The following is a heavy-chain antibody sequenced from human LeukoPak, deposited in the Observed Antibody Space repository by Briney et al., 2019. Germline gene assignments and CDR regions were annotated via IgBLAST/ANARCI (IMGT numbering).Heavy chain of an antibody. D-gene: IGHD6-6*01. CDR1: GDSVSSNSAS. J-gene: IGHJ5*02. CDR2: TYYRSNWNS. V-gene: IGHV6-1*01. Sequence: SQTLSLTCAIYGDSVSSNSASWNWIRQTPTRGFEWLGRTYYRSNWNSDYAISVKSRITINPDTSMNQFSLHLKSVTPEDTAVYYCARDPDSSYEWGPFDPWGQGTLVTVSS. CDR3: ARDPDSSYEWGPFDP.